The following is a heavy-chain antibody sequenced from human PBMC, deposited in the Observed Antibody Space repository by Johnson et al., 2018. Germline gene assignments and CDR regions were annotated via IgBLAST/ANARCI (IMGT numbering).Heavy chain of an antibody. CDR3: TRHLIRGCGTEVEAYYGLDV. D-gene: IGHD1-14*01. Sequence: VQLQESGGGLVQPWGSLKLSCAASGFTFNGFAIHWVRQASGKGPEWVGRIRSKTNNYATAYAASVEGRFSISRDDSSNTAFLLMNSLKTEDTAVYYCTRHLIRGCGTEVEAYYGLDVWGQGTTVTVSS. CDR1: GFTFNGFA. J-gene: IGHJ6*02. V-gene: IGHV3-73*02. CDR2: IRSKTNNYAT.